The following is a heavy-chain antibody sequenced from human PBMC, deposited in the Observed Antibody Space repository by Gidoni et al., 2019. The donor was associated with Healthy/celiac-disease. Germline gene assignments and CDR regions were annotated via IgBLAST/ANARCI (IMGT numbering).Heavy chain of an antibody. Sequence: QVQLQQWGAGLFKPSETLSLTCAVYGGSFSGYYWSWIRQPPGKGLEWIGEINHSGSTNYNPSLKSRVTISVDTSKNQFSLKLSSVTAADTAVYYCAREAIFGVVLFDPWGQGTLVTVSS. V-gene: IGHV4-34*01. D-gene: IGHD3-3*01. CDR2: INHSGST. CDR1: GGSFSGYY. CDR3: AREAIFGVVLFDP. J-gene: IGHJ5*02.